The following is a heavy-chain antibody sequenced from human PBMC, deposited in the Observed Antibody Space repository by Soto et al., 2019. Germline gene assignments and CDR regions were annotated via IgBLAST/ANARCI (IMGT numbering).Heavy chain of an antibody. CDR3: AAGGRTTGWPH. J-gene: IGHJ4*02. Sequence: GGSLRLSCAASGLTFSSYSLTWVRLAPGKGLEWVSIISGSAVFTYYADSVKGRFTISRDNSRNTLYLQMNSLRAEDTAIYYCAAGGRTTGWPHWGQGTLVTVSS. D-gene: IGHD2-15*01. V-gene: IGHV3-23*01. CDR2: ISGSAVFT. CDR1: GLTFSSYS.